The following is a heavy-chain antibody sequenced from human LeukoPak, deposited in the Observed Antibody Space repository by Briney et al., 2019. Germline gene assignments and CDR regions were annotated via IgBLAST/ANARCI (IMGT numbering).Heavy chain of an antibody. J-gene: IGHJ4*02. Sequence: SETLSLTCSVSGGSIISSNYYWGWIRQPPGKGLEWIGSIYQSGSGTSYYNPSLKSRVTISGDTSKNQFSPRLSSVTAADTAVYYCVTTLRFLPYRRFDYWGQGTLVTVPS. CDR3: VTTLRFLPYRRFDY. D-gene: IGHD3-3*01. CDR2: IYQSGSGTS. V-gene: IGHV4-39*01. CDR1: GGSIISSNYY.